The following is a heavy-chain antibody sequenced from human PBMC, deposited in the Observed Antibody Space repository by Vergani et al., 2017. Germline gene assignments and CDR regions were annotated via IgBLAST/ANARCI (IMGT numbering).Heavy chain of an antibody. Sequence: QVQLVESGGGVVQPGRSLRLSCAASGFTFSSYAMQWVRQAPGKGMEWVAVISYDRSNKYYADSVKGRFTISRDNSKNTLYLQMNSLRAEDTAVYYCARTYYDSSGYYFRPPQGDYWGQGTLVTVSS. V-gene: IGHV3-30-3*01. CDR1: GFTFSSYA. CDR3: ARTYYDSSGYYFRPPQGDY. J-gene: IGHJ4*02. D-gene: IGHD3-22*01. CDR2: ISYDRSNK.